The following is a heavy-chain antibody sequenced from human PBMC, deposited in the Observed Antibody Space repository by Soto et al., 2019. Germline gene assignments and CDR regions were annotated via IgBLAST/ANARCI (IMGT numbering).Heavy chain of an antibody. CDR1: GYTFTSYA. CDR2: INAGNGNT. Sequence: QVQLVQSGAEVKKPGASVKVSCKASGYTFTSYAMHWVRQAPGQRLEWLGWINAGNGNTKYSQKFQGRVTITRDTSASTAYMELSSLRSEDTAVYYCARDRGGWPDYWGQGTLGTVSS. J-gene: IGHJ4*02. CDR3: ARDRGGWPDY. D-gene: IGHD2-15*01. V-gene: IGHV1-3*01.